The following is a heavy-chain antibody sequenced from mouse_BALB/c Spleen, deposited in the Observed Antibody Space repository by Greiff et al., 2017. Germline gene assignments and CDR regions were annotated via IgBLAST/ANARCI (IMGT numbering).Heavy chain of an antibody. CDR2: IDPANGNT. D-gene: IGHD2-1*01. V-gene: IGHV14-3*02. CDR1: GFNIKDTY. J-gene: IGHJ3*01. Sequence: EVQLQQSGAELVKPGASVKLSCTASGFNIKDTYMHWVKQRPEQGLEWIGRIDPANGNTKYDPKFQGKATITADTSSNTAYLQLSSLTSEDTAVYYCARPSRGNRAWFAYWGQGTLVTVSA. CDR3: ARPSRGNRAWFAY.